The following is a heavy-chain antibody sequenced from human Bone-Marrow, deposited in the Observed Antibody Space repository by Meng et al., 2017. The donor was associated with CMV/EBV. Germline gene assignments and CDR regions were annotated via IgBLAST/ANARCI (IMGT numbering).Heavy chain of an antibody. CDR1: GYTFTSYD. Sequence: ASVKVSCKASGYTFTSYDINWVRQATGQGLEWMGWMNPNSGNTGYAQKFQGRVTMTRNTSISTAYMELSSLRSEDTAVYYCARAPVYCSSTSCYLGYWGQGTLVTV. V-gene: IGHV1-8*01. CDR3: ARAPVYCSSTSCYLGY. CDR2: MNPNSGNT. J-gene: IGHJ4*02. D-gene: IGHD2-2*01.